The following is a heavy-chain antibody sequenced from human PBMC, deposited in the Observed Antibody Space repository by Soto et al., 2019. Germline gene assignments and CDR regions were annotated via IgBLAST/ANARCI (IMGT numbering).Heavy chain of an antibody. CDR1: GFTFSSYG. Sequence: QVQLVESGGGVVQPGRSLRLSCAASGFTFSSYGMHWVRQAPGKGLEWVAVISYDGSNKYYADSVKGRFTNSRDNSKNTLYLQMNSLRAGDTAVYYCGKDGLLMVYAISGGFGYGGQGTLVTVSS. J-gene: IGHJ4*02. CDR2: ISYDGSNK. CDR3: GKDGLLMVYAISGGFGY. V-gene: IGHV3-30*18. D-gene: IGHD2-8*01.